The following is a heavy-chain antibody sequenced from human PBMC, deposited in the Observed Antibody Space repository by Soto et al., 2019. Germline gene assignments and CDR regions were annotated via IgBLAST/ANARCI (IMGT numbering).Heavy chain of an antibody. CDR3: AKTYYYDSGGHARYFDY. J-gene: IGHJ4*02. CDR2: ISYGGSNK. D-gene: IGHD3-22*01. Sequence: QVQLVESGGGVVQPGRSLRLSCAASGFTFSSYGMHWVRQAPGKGLEWVAVISYGGSNKYYADSVKGRFTISRDNSKNTLYLQMNSLRAEDTAVYYCAKTYYYDSGGHARYFDYWGQGTLVTVSS. CDR1: GFTFSSYG. V-gene: IGHV3-30*18.